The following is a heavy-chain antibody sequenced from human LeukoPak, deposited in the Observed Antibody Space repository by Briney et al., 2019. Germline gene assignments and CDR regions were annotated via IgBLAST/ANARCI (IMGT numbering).Heavy chain of an antibody. CDR2: IIPIFGTA. J-gene: IGHJ5*02. Sequence: GASVKVSCKASGGTFSSYAISWVRQAPGQGLEWMGGIIPIFGTANYAQKFQGRVTITTDESTSTAYMELSSVRSEDTAVYYCARVGSSGYYGLFDTWGQGTLVTVSS. CDR1: GGTFSSYA. V-gene: IGHV1-69*05. CDR3: ARVGSSGYYGLFDT. D-gene: IGHD3-22*01.